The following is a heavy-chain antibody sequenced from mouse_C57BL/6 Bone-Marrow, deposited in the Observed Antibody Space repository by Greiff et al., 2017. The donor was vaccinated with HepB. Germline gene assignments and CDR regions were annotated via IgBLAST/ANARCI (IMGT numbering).Heavy chain of an antibody. CDR1: GYSITSGYY. D-gene: IGHD1-1*01. V-gene: IGHV3-6*01. CDR3: ARARYYGSRERESSAWFAY. CDR2: ISYDGSN. Sequence: EVKLQESGPGLVKPSQSLSLTCSVTGYSITSGYYWNWIRQFPGNKLEWMGYISYDGSNNYNPSLKNRISITRDTSKNQFFLKLNSVTTEDTATYYCARARYYGSRERESSAWFAYWGQGTLVTVSA. J-gene: IGHJ3*01.